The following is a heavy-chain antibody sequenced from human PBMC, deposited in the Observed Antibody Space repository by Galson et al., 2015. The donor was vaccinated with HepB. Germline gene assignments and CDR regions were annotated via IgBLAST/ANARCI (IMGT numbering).Heavy chain of an antibody. CDR3: VRGRFIQSFDF. D-gene: IGHD3-16*01. CDR1: GDTNSYYA. J-gene: IGHJ4*02. Sequence: SVKVSCKASGDTNSYYAISWVRQAPGQGLEWVGGIIPLLGTVHYAQKDQGRVTIAADELTGTAYMELSSLRSEDTAVYYCVRGRFIQSFDFWGQGTLVTVSS. CDR2: IIPLLGTV. V-gene: IGHV1-69*13.